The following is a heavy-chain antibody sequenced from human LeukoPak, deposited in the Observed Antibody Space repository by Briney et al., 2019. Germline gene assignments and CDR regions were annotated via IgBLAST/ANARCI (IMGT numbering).Heavy chain of an antibody. V-gene: IGHV3-48*04. CDR2: ISSSRSTI. CDR3: ARRLRGDAFDI. Sequence: GGSLRLSCAASGFTFSSYSMNWVRQAPGKGLEWVSYISSSRSTIYYADSVKGRFTISRDNAKNSLYLQMNSLRAEDTAVYYCARRLRGDAFDIWGQGTMVTVSS. CDR1: GFTFSSYS. J-gene: IGHJ3*02. D-gene: IGHD5-12*01.